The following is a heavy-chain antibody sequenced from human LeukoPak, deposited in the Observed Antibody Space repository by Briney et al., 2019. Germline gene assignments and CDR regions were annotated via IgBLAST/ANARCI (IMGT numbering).Heavy chain of an antibody. CDR1: RFTFSNYA. CDR2: ISGSGGST. D-gene: IGHD4-17*01. Sequence: PGGSLRLSCAASRFTFSNYAMSWVRQAPGKGLEWVSAISGSGGSTYYADSVKGRFTISRDNSKNTLYLQMNSLRAEDTAVYYCAKGRGTFDYGDYPDWGQGTLVTVSS. CDR3: AKGRGTFDYGDYPD. V-gene: IGHV3-23*01. J-gene: IGHJ4*02.